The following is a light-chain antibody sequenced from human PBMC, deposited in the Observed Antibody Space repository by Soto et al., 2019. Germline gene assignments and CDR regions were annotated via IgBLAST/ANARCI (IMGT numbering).Light chain of an antibody. CDR3: QQSYITPLT. CDR1: QSINSY. J-gene: IGKJ4*01. Sequence: DIQMTQSPSSLSASVGDRVTITCRASQSINSYLNWYQQKPRKAPKLLIFAASSLQSGVPSRFSGSASGTDFTLTISTLQPEDFATYFCQQSYITPLTFGGGTQVEIK. CDR2: AAS. V-gene: IGKV1-39*01.